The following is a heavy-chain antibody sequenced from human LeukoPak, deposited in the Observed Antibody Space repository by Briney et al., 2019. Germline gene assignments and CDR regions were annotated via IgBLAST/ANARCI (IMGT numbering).Heavy chain of an antibody. CDR2: IIPIFGTA. Sequence: SVKVSCKAAGGTFSSYAISWVRQAPGQGLEWMGGIIPIFGTANYAQKFQGRVTITADESTSTAYMELSSLRSEDTAVYYCARDQASIQLWLHRFDPWGQGTLVTVSS. CDR3: ARDQASIQLWLHRFDP. V-gene: IGHV1-69*01. J-gene: IGHJ5*02. D-gene: IGHD5-18*01. CDR1: GGTFSSYA.